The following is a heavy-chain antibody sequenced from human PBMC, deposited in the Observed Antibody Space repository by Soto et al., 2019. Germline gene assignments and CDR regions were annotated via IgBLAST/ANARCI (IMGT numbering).Heavy chain of an antibody. CDR2: IIPIFGTA. J-gene: IGHJ3*02. D-gene: IGHD3-22*01. CDR3: GASVTSSGYFGPLDAFDI. Sequence: SVKVSCKASGGTFSSYAISWVRQAPGQGLEWMGGIIPIFGTANYAQKFQGRVTITADESTSTAYMELSSLRSEDTAVYYCGASVTSSGYFGPLDAFDIWGQGTMVTVSS. V-gene: IGHV1-69*13. CDR1: GGTFSSYA.